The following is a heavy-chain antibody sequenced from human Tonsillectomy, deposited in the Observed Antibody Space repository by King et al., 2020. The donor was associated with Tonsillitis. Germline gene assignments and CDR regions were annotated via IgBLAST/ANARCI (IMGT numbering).Heavy chain of an antibody. Sequence: QLVQSGGGLVQPGGSLRLSCVVSGFSFNNYGMSWVRQAPGKGLECVSAISGSGGSTYQAGSVKGRFTISRDNSKNTLYLQMNSLRSEDTAVYYCARAPEWEVPPWDYWGQGTLVTVSS. V-gene: IGHV3-23*04. CDR1: GFSFNNYG. CDR2: ISGSGGST. J-gene: IGHJ4*02. D-gene: IGHD1-26*01. CDR3: ARAPEWEVPPWDY.